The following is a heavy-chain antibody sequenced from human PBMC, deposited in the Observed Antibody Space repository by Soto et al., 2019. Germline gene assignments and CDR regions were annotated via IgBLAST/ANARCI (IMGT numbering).Heavy chain of an antibody. Sequence: GGSLRLSCAASGFSFSSYGMQWVRQAPGKGLEWVAVISYDGSNKYYADSVKDRFTISRDNSKKTLYLQMNSLRADDTAVYYCLAGQYFFDYCGQATLVTVSS. D-gene: IGHD6-19*01. CDR3: LAGQYFFDY. V-gene: IGHV3-30*03. CDR2: ISYDGSNK. CDR1: GFSFSSYG. J-gene: IGHJ4*02.